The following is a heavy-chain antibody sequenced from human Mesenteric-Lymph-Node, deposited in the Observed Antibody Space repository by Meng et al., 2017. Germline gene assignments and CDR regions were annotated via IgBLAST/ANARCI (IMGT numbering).Heavy chain of an antibody. Sequence: QVQLQQWGAGLLKPSATLSLTCAVYGGSFSGYYWSWIRQPPGKGLEWIGEINHSGSTNYNPSLKSRVTISVDTSKNQFSLKLSSVTAADTAVYYCARRVGATNDYWGQGTLVTVSS. CDR2: INHSGST. D-gene: IGHD1-26*01. CDR3: ARRVGATNDY. CDR1: GGSFSGYY. V-gene: IGHV4-34*01. J-gene: IGHJ4*02.